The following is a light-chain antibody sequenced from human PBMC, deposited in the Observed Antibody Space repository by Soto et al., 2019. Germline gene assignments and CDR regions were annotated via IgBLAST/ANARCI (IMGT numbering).Light chain of an antibody. CDR1: QSISRY. Sequence: DIQMTQSPSPLSASVGDRVTITCRASQSISRYLNWYLQKPGKAPELLVYHSSTLQSGVPPRFSGSGFGTDFTLTISSLEPEDFAVYFCQQRGNWPPTFGGGTKVDIK. CDR3: QQRGNWPPT. J-gene: IGKJ4*01. V-gene: IGKV1-39*01. CDR2: HSS.